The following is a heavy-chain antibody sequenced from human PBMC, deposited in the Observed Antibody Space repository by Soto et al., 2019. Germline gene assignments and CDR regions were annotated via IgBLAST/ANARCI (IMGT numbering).Heavy chain of an antibody. D-gene: IGHD5-18*01. CDR2: IYYSGST. CDR3: ARQPPSLTYSYFDY. Sequence: PSETLSLTCTVSGVSISSGGYYWSWIRQHPGKGLEWIGYIYYSGSTYYNPSLKSRVTISVDTSKNQFSLKLSSVTAADTAVYYCARQPPSLTYSYFDYWGQGTLVTVSS. J-gene: IGHJ4*02. CDR1: GVSISSGGYY. V-gene: IGHV4-31*03.